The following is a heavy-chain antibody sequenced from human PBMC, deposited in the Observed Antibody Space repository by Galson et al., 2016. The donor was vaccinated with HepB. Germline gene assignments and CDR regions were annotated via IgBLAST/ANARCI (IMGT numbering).Heavy chain of an antibody. V-gene: IGHV3-7*03. CDR1: RFTFSTSW. CDR3: ARDYTWGACDI. Sequence: SLRLSCAASRFTFSTSWMTWVRQAPGKRLEWVANISPVGIKVNYVDSVRGRFSISRDNAKNSLYLQLHTLRVEDTAVYYCARDYTWGACDIWGQGTLVTVSS. J-gene: IGHJ3*02. CDR2: ISPVGIKV. D-gene: IGHD2-2*02.